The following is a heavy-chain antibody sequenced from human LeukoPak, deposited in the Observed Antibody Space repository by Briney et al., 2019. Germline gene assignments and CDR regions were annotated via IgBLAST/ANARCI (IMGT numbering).Heavy chain of an antibody. CDR3: ARGQYSSGWFTSSNYYYYYMDV. D-gene: IGHD6-19*01. Sequence: ASVKVSCKASGYTFTSYGISWVRQAPGQGLEWMGWISAYNGNTNYAQKLQGRVTMTTDTSTSTAYMELRSLRSDDTAVYYCARGQYSSGWFTSSNYYYYYMDVWGKGTTVTISS. V-gene: IGHV1-18*01. CDR2: ISAYNGNT. CDR1: GYTFTSYG. J-gene: IGHJ6*03.